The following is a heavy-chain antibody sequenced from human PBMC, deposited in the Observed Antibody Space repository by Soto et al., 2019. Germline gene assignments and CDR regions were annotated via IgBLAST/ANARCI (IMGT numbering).Heavy chain of an antibody. CDR2: LYWDDDK. CDR1: GFSLSTTRVG. V-gene: IGHV2-5*02. Sequence: QITLKESGPTLVKPTQTLTLTCTYSGFSLSTTRVGVGWIRQPPGEALEWLALLYWDDDKLYSPSLKRRLTITKDTSKNQVVLTLTNTDPVDTATYYCAHSKTSGMRYYFDYWGQGTLVTVSS. J-gene: IGHJ4*02. CDR3: AHSKTSGMRYYFDY.